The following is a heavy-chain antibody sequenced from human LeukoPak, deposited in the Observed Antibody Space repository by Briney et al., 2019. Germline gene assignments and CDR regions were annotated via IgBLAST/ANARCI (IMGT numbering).Heavy chain of an antibody. CDR1: GFTFDDYA. CDR2: ISWNSGSI. J-gene: IGHJ4*02. CDR3: AKDGGLWFGELYHFDY. Sequence: GGSLRLSCAASGFTFDDYAMHWVRQAPGKGLEWVSGISWNSGSIGYADSVKGRFTISRDNAKNSLYLQMNSLRAEDTALYYCAKDGGLWFGELYHFDYWGQGTLVTVSS. V-gene: IGHV3-9*01. D-gene: IGHD3-10*01.